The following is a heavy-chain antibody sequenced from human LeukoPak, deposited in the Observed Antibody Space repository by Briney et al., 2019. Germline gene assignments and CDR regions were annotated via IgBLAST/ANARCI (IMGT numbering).Heavy chain of an antibody. J-gene: IGHJ4*02. CDR2: IYYSGST. D-gene: IGHD1-26*01. CDR3: ARDVGASNFDS. CDR1: GGSISSGDYY. V-gene: IGHV4-30-4*01. Sequence: PSETLSLTCTVSGGSISSGDYYWSWIRQPPGKGLEWIGYIYYSGSTYYNPSLKSRATISVDTSKNQFSLKLSSVTAADTAVYYCARDVGASNFDSWGQGVQVTVSS.